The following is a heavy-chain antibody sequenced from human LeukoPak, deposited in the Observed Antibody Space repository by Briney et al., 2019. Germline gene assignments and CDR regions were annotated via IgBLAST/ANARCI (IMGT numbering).Heavy chain of an antibody. CDR3: ARGLRENSSQDHDYFDY. J-gene: IGHJ4*02. CDR2: INHSGST. CDR1: GGSFSGYY. Sequence: KPSETLSLTCAVYGGSFSGYYWSWIRQPPGKGLEWIGEINHSGSTNHNPSLKSRVTISVDTSKNQFSLKLSSVTAADTAVYYCARGLRENSSQDHDYFDYWGQGTLVTVSS. V-gene: IGHV4-34*01. D-gene: IGHD2/OR15-2a*01.